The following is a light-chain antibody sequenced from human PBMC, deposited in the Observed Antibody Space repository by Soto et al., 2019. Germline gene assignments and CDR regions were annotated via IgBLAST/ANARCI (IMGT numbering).Light chain of an antibody. CDR2: EVN. J-gene: IGLJ2*01. V-gene: IGLV2-8*01. CDR3: SSYSASNNLL. Sequence: HSALTQPPSASGSPGQSVTISCTETSSDVRGYHYVSWYQQHPGKAPKLMIYEVNKRPSGVPDRFFGSKSGNTASLTVSGLQAEDEADYYCSSYSASNNLLFGGGTKLTVL. CDR1: SSDVRGYHY.